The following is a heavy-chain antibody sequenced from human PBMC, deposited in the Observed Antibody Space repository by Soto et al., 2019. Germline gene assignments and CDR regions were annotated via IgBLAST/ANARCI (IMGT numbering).Heavy chain of an antibody. Sequence: SETLSLTCSVSCGSITSSYYWGWIRQAPGKGLEWIASLYYTGSTYYNPSLKSRVTISADTSNNQFSLRLNSVTAADTAVYYCMTLVSVPGDFDSLAQETLVTISS. CDR1: CGSITSSYY. V-gene: IGHV4-39*01. J-gene: IGHJ4*02. CDR2: LYYTGST. D-gene: IGHD2-8*01. CDR3: MTLVSVPGDFDS.